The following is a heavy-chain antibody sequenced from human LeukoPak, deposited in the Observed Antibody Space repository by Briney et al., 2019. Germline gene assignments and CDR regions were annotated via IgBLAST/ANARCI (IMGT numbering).Heavy chain of an antibody. V-gene: IGHV3-23*01. CDR1: GFTFSSYW. J-gene: IGHJ4*02. CDR2: ISGSGGST. Sequence: PRGSLRLSCAASGFTFSSYWMHWVRQAPGKGLEWVSGISGSGGSTYYAVSVKGRFTISRDNSKNTLYLQMNGLRAEDTALYYCAKDVGFLEWLVCFDYWGQGTLVTVSS. D-gene: IGHD3-3*01. CDR3: AKDVGFLEWLVCFDY.